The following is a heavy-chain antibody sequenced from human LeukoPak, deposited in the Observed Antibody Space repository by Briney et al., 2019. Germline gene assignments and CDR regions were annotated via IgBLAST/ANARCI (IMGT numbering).Heavy chain of an antibody. CDR3: ARDEYCSGGFCYSVDY. V-gene: IGHV3-21*01. CDR2: ISRSGSYI. CDR1: GFTLSTYA. J-gene: IGHJ4*02. Sequence: GGSLRLSCAASGFTLSTYAMHWVRQAPGKGLEWVSSISRSGSYIYYADSVKGRFTISRDNAKNSLYLQMNSLRAEDAAVYYCARDEYCSGGFCYSVDYWGQGTLVTVSS. D-gene: IGHD2-15*01.